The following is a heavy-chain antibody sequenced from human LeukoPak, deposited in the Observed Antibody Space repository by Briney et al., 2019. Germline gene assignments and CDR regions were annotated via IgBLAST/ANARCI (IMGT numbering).Heavy chain of an antibody. CDR2: INPNSGGT. CDR3: ARGYDSSGYYRLLYFQH. J-gene: IGHJ1*01. V-gene: IGHV1-2*02. D-gene: IGHD3-22*01. CDR1: GYTFTGYY. Sequence: ASVKVSCKASGYTFTGYYMHWVRQAPGQGLEWMGWINPNSGGTNYAQKFQGRVTMTRDTSISTAYMELSRLRSDDTAVYYCARGYDSSGYYRLLYFQHWGQGTLVTVSS.